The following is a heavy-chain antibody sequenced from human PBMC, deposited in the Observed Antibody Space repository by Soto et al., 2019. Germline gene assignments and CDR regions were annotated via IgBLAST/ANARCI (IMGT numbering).Heavy chain of an antibody. V-gene: IGHV5-51*01. D-gene: IGHD2-15*01. Sequence: KCGESLKISCKASGYTFTNYWIGWVRKMPGKGLEWMGIIYPGDSNIRYSPSFQGQVTISADKSISTAYLQWSSLKASDTAIYYCARGSYCSGGTCSSFYLQHWGQGALVTVSS. J-gene: IGHJ1*01. CDR1: GYTFTNYW. CDR3: ARGSYCSGGTCSSFYLQH. CDR2: IYPGDSNI.